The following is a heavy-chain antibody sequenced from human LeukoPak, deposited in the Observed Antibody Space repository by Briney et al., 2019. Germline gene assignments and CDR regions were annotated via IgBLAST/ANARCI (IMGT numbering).Heavy chain of an antibody. CDR1: GGSISSGGYY. Sequence: PSETLSLTCTVSGGSISSGGYYWSWIRQHPGKGLEWIGYIYYSGSTYYNPSLKSRVTISEDTSKNQFSLKLSSVTAADTAVYYCARGRVDYGDYVLSYYFDYWGQGTLVTVSS. CDR3: ARGRVDYGDYVLSYYFDY. V-gene: IGHV4-31*03. D-gene: IGHD4-17*01. J-gene: IGHJ4*02. CDR2: IYYSGST.